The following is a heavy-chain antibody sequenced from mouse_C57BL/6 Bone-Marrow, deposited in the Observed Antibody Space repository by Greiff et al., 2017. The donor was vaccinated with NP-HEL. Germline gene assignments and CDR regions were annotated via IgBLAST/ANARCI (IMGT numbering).Heavy chain of an antibody. J-gene: IGHJ3*01. CDR1: GYSFTSYY. CDR2: IYPGSGNT. Sequence: VKLQESGPELVKPGASVKISCKASGYSFTSYYIHWVKQRPGQGLEWIGWIYPGSGNTKYNEKFKGKATLTADTSSSTAYMQLSSLTSEDSAVYYCARKNYYSTAWFAYWGQGTLVTVSA. D-gene: IGHD2-5*01. V-gene: IGHV1-66*01. CDR3: ARKNYYSTAWFAY.